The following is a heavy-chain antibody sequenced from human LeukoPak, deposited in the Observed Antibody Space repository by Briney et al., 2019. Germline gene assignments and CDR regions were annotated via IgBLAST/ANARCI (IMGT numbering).Heavy chain of an antibody. V-gene: IGHV4-34*01. J-gene: IGHJ6*02. D-gene: IGHD1-26*01. CDR3: ARVGGSLLYYYYYGMDV. Sequence: SETLSLTCAVYGGSFSGYYWSWIRQPPGKGLEWIGEINHSGSTNYNPSLKSRVTISVDTSKNQFSLKLSSVTAADTAVYYYARVGGSLLYYYYYGMDVWGQGTTVTVSS. CDR1: GGSFSGYY. CDR2: INHSGST.